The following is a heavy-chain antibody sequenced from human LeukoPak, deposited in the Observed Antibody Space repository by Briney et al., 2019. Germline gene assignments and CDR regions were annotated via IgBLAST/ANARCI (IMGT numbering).Heavy chain of an antibody. J-gene: IGHJ5*02. V-gene: IGHV1-18*01. D-gene: IGHD3-16*02. CDR1: GYTFTSYG. CDR3: ARASYDYVWGSYRPAPKNNWFDP. CDR2: ISAYNGNT. Sequence: ASVKVSCKASGYTFTSYGISWVRQAPGQGLEWMGWISAYNGNTNYAQKLQGRVTMTTDTSTSTAYMELRSLRSDDTAVYYCARASYDYVWGSYRPAPKNNWFDPWGQGTLVTVSS.